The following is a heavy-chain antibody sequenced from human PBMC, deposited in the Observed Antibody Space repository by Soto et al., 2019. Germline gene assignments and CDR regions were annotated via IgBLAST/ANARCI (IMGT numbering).Heavy chain of an antibody. CDR1: GGSFSGYY. CDR2: INHSGST. CDR3: ARKYSSSWTHQDSNWFDP. J-gene: IGHJ5*02. V-gene: IGHV4-34*01. D-gene: IGHD6-13*01. Sequence: ETLSLTCPVYGGSFSGYYWSWIRQPPGKGLEWIGEINHSGSTNYNPSLKSRVTLSVDTSKNQFSLKLSSVTAADTAVYYCARKYSSSWTHQDSNWFDPWGQG.